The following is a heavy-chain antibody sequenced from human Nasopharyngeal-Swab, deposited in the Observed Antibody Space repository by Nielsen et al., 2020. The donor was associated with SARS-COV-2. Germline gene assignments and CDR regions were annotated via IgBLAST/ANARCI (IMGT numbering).Heavy chain of an antibody. V-gene: IGHV1-69*04. CDR3: ASPRPTYYDSSGYDYYYYYGMDV. Sequence: SVKVSCKASGYTFTSYGIIWVRQAPAQGLEWMGRIIPILGIANYAQKFQGRVTITADKSTSTAYMERSSLRSEDTAVYYCASPRPTYYDSSGYDYYYYYGMDVWGQGTTVTVSS. J-gene: IGHJ6*02. D-gene: IGHD3-22*01. CDR2: IIPILGIA. CDR1: GYTFTSYG.